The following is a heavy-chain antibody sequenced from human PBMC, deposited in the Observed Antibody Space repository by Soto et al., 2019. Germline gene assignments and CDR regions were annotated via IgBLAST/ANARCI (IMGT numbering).Heavy chain of an antibody. D-gene: IGHD6-19*01. CDR3: AKDKFRGSGWYFDYYYYYYMDV. V-gene: IGHV3-23*01. J-gene: IGHJ6*03. Sequence: PGGSLRLSCAASGFTFSSYAMSWVRQAPGKGLEWVSAISGSGGSTYYADSVKGRFTISRDNSKNTLYLQMNSLRAEDTAVYYCAKDKFRGSGWYFDYYYYYYMDVWGKGTTVTVSS. CDR1: GFTFSSYA. CDR2: ISGSGGST.